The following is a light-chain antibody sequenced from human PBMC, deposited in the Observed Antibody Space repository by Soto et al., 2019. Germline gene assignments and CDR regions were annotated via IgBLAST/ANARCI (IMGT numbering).Light chain of an antibody. Sequence: QSVLTQPPSVSGAPGQRVTISCTGRSSNIGAGYDVHWYQQLPGTAPKLLIYGNSNRPSGVPDRFSGSKSGTSASLAITGLQAEDEADYYCQSYDSSLSGHVVFGGGTKVTV. CDR1: SSNIGAGYD. V-gene: IGLV1-40*01. J-gene: IGLJ2*01. CDR2: GNS. CDR3: QSYDSSLSGHVV.